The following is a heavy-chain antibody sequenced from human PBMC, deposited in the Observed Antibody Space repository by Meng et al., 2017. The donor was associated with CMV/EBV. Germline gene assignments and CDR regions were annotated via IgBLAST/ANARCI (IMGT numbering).Heavy chain of an antibody. CDR1: GGSFSGYY. Sequence: SQTLSLTGAVYGGSFSGYYWSWIRQPPGKGLEWIGEINHSGSTNYNPSLKSRVTISVDTSKNQFSLKLSSVTAADTAVYYCARGLLGRMSYGMDVWGQGTTVTVSS. CDR2: INHSGST. V-gene: IGHV4-34*01. CDR3: ARGLLGRMSYGMDV. J-gene: IGHJ6*02. D-gene: IGHD2-8*02.